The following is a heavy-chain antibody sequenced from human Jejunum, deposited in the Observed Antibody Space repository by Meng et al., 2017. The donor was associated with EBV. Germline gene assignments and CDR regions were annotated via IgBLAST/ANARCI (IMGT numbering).Heavy chain of an antibody. J-gene: IGHJ5*02. CDR1: GGSINNSNYY. D-gene: IGHD3-10*01. V-gene: IGHV4-39*07. CDR2: IYNSGSP. CDR3: VRVWNYYGSGSYYPA. Sequence: QLQLQESGPGLVKPSEXLSLPCPVSGGSINNSNYYWGWIRQPPGKGLEWVGNIYNSGSPKYNPSLKSRVTISVDASKNQFSLKLSSVTAADTAVYYCVRVWNYYGSGSYYPAWGQGTLVTVSS.